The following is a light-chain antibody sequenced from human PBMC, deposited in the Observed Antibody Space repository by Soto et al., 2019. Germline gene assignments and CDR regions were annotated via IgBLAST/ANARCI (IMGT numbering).Light chain of an antibody. Sequence: QSAPTQPPSASGSPGQSVTIPCTGTSSDVGDYNYVSWYQQHPGKVPKNMIYEVNNGPSGVSDRFSGSKSGNTASLTISGLQAEDEAYYYCSSFTNSGTVVFGGGTKLTVL. CDR2: EVN. V-gene: IGLV2-14*01. CDR1: SSDVGDYNY. J-gene: IGLJ2*01. CDR3: SSFTNSGTVV.